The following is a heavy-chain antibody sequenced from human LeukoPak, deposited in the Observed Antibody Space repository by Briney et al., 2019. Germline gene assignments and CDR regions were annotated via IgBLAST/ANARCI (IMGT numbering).Heavy chain of an antibody. CDR2: ISSSSSYI. Sequence: GGSLRLSCAASGFTFSSYSMNWVRQAPGKGLEWVSSISSSSSYIYCADSVKGRFTISRDNAKNSLYLQMNSLRAEDTAVYYCARATPVVVTAYYDAFDIWGHGTMVTVSS. CDR1: GFTFSSYS. J-gene: IGHJ3*02. D-gene: IGHD2-21*02. CDR3: ARATPVVVTAYYDAFDI. V-gene: IGHV3-21*01.